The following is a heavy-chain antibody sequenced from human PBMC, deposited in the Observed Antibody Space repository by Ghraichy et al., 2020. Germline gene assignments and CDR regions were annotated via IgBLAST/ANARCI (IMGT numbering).Heavy chain of an antibody. CDR2: ISTVSSTI. CDR1: GFTFSSYS. D-gene: IGHD6-19*01. J-gene: IGHJ5*02. CDR3: ARDSSGWSNWFDP. V-gene: IGHV3-48*02. Sequence: LSLTCAASGFTFSSYSMNWVRQAPGKGLKWVSYISTVSSTIFYADSVKGRFTISRDNAKSSLYLQMNSLRDEDTAVYYCARDSSGWSNWFDPWGQGTLVTVSS.